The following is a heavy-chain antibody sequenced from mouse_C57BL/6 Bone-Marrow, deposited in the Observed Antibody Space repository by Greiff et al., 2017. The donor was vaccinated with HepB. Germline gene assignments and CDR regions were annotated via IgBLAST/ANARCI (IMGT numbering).Heavy chain of an antibody. CDR1: GFTFSDYG. V-gene: IGHV5-17*01. Sequence: DVQLVESGGGLVKPGGSLKLSCAASGFTFSDYGMHWVRQAPEKGLEWVAYISSGSSTIYYADTVKGRFTISRDNAKNTLFLQMTSLGSEDTAMYYCARRPVYYYGSRYWYFDVWGTGTTVTVAA. D-gene: IGHD1-1*01. CDR2: ISSGSSTI. CDR3: ARRPVYYYGSRYWYFDV. J-gene: IGHJ1*03.